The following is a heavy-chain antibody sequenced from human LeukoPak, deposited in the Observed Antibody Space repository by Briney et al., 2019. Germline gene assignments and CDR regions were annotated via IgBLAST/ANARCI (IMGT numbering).Heavy chain of an antibody. Sequence: GRSLRLSCAASGFTFSSYGMHWVRQAPGKGLEWVAVISYDGSNKYYADSVKGRFTISRDNSKNTLYLQMNSLRAEDTAVYYCAKDSYVWGSYRLGYFDYWGQGTLVTVSS. CDR3: AKDSYVWGSYRLGYFDY. J-gene: IGHJ4*02. CDR1: GFTFSSYG. V-gene: IGHV3-30*18. D-gene: IGHD3-16*02. CDR2: ISYDGSNK.